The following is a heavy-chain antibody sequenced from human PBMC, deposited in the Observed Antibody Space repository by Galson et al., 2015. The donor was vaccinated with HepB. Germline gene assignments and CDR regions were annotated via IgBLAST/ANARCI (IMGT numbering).Heavy chain of an antibody. J-gene: IGHJ6*02. CDR2: IDWDDDK. Sequence: PALVKPTQTLTLTCTFSGFSLSTSGMCVSWIRQPPGKALEWLARIDWDDDKYYSTSLKTRLTISKDTSKNQVVLTMTNMDPVDTATYYCARIRVAGTRVLHYYYGMDVWGQGTTVTVSS. CDR1: GFSLSTSGMC. V-gene: IGHV2-70*11. CDR3: ARIRVAGTRVLHYYYGMDV. D-gene: IGHD6-19*01.